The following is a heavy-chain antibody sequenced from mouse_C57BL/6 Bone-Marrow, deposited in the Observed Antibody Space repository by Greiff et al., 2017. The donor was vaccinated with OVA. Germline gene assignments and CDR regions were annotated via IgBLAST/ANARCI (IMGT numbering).Heavy chain of an antibody. J-gene: IGHJ1*03. D-gene: IGHD2-1*01. CDR1: GYTFTSYW. CDR3: TRGRGNYGYFDV. Sequence: VHVKQSGTVLARPGASVKMSCKTSGYTFTSYWMHWVKQRPGQGLEWIGAIYPGNSDTSYNQKFKGKAKLTAVTSASTAYMELSSLTNEDSAVYYCTRGRGNYGYFDVWGTGTTVTVSS. CDR2: IYPGNSDT. V-gene: IGHV1-5*01.